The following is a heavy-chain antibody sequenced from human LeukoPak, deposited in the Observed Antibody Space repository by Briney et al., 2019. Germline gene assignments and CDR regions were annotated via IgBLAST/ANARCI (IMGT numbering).Heavy chain of an antibody. D-gene: IGHD3-16*01. CDR3: ARGGGRHVEY. Sequence: GSLRLSCAASGFTFSSYWMSSVRQAPGKGLEWVANIKEDGSEKNYVDSVKGRFTISRDNAKNSLYLQMNSLRAEDTAVYYCARGGGRHVEYWGQGNLVTVSS. J-gene: IGHJ4*02. CDR2: IKEDGSEK. V-gene: IGHV3-7*05. CDR1: GFTFSSYW.